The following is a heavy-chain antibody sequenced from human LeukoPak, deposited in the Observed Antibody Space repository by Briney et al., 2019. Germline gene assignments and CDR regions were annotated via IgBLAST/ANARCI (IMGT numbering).Heavy chain of an antibody. CDR3: ARDRGGDSFDI. V-gene: IGHV4-61*02. CDR1: GGSVSSGNFY. CDR2: IHTSGNT. Sequence: SETLCLTCTVSGGSVSSGNFYWTWIRQPAGNQLEWIGRIHTSGNTNHNPSLWSRVTISTDTSKNQFSLTLNFVTAADTAVYYCARDRGGDSFDIWGQGTTVTVSS. D-gene: IGHD2-21*01. J-gene: IGHJ3*02.